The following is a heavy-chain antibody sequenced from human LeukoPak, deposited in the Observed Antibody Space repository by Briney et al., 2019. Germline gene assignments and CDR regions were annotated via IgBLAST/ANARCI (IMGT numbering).Heavy chain of an antibody. CDR1: GFSFSTQA. V-gene: IGHV3-23*01. CDR3: AKEGDSSGWYWDY. CDR2: ISGSGGGT. J-gene: IGHJ4*02. D-gene: IGHD6-19*01. Sequence: GSLRLSCAASGFSFSTQAMVWVRQAPGKGLEWVSSISGSGGGTYYTDSVRGRFTIPRDNSKNTLSLHMNSLRDDDTAVYYCAKEGDSSGWYWDYWGLGTLVTVSS.